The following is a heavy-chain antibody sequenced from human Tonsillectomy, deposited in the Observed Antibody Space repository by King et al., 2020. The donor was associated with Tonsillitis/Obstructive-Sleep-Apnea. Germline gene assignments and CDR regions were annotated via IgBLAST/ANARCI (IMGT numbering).Heavy chain of an antibody. CDR2: ISAYNGDT. Sequence: QLVQSGAEVKKSGASVKVSCKASGYTFTSYGISWVRQAPGQGLEWMGWISAYNGDTNYAQKRQGRVTMTTDTTTGTAYMELRSLRSDDTAVYYCARDSMSHYFDSSSYYSFDYGGQGTLVTLSS. CDR3: ARDSMSHYFDSSSYYSFDY. V-gene: IGHV1-18*01. D-gene: IGHD3-22*01. CDR1: GYTFTSYG. J-gene: IGHJ4*02.